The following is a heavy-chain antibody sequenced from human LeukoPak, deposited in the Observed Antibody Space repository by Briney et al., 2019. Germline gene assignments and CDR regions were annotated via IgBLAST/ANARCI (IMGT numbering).Heavy chain of an antibody. D-gene: IGHD5-24*01. CDR3: AREMGDGYNGGVDY. CDR1: GFTFSSYS. Sequence: NSGGSLRLSCVASGFTFSSYSMNWVRQAPGKGLEWVSSISSSSSYIYYADSVKGRFTISRDNAKNSLYLQMNSLRAEDTAVYYCAREMGDGYNGGVDYWGQGTLVTVSS. J-gene: IGHJ4*02. V-gene: IGHV3-21*01. CDR2: ISSSSSYI.